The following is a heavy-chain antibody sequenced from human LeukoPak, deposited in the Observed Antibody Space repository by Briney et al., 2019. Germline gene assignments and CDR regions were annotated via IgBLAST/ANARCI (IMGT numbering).Heavy chain of an antibody. CDR3: ARGARGYDFDS. D-gene: IGHD5-12*01. V-gene: IGHV3-30-3*01. CDR2: ISYDGSNK. CDR1: GFIFSSYA. Sequence: QSGGSLRLSCAASGFIFSSYAMHWVRQAPGKGLEWVAVISYDGSNKYYADSVKGRFTISRDNSKNTLYLQMNRLRAAHTAVYYCARGARGYDFDSWGPGTLVTAS. J-gene: IGHJ4*01.